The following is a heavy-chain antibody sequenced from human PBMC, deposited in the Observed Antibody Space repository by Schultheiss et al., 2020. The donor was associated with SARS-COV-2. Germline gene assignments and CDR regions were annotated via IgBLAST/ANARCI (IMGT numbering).Heavy chain of an antibody. V-gene: IGHV5-51*01. CDR2: IYADDSDT. Sequence: GGSLRLSCKGSGYSFTNYWIGWVRQMPGRALEWMGIIYADDSDTRYSPSFQGQVTISADKSISTAYLQWSSLKASDTAMYYCARKDSSDLDYWGQGTLVTVSS. CDR1: GYSFTNYW. CDR3: ARKDSSDLDY. J-gene: IGHJ4*02. D-gene: IGHD6-6*01.